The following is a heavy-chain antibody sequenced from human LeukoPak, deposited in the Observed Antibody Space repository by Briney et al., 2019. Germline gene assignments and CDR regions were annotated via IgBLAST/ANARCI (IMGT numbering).Heavy chain of an antibody. CDR1: GFTFSSYE. Sequence: GGSLRLSCAASGFTFSSYEMNWVRQAPGKGLEWVSYISSSGSTIYYADSVKGRFTISRDNAKNSLHLQMNSLRAEDTAVYYCARVRGNGATIISWGQGTLVTVSS. V-gene: IGHV3-48*03. CDR3: ARVRGNGATIIS. D-gene: IGHD5-12*01. CDR2: ISSSGSTI. J-gene: IGHJ5*02.